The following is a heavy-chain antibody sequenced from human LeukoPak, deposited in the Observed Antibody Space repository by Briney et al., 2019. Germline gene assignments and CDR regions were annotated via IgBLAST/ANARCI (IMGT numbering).Heavy chain of an antibody. J-gene: IGHJ4*02. CDR2: IKQDGSEK. CDR3: ARDPDDFWSGYGYFDY. Sequence: GGSLRLSCAASGFTFSSYAMSWVRQAPGKGLEWVANIKQDGSEKYYVDSVKGRFTISRDNAKTSLYLQMNSLRAEDTAVYYCARDPDDFWSGYGYFDYWGQGTLVTVSS. CDR1: GFTFSSYA. V-gene: IGHV3-7*01. D-gene: IGHD3-3*01.